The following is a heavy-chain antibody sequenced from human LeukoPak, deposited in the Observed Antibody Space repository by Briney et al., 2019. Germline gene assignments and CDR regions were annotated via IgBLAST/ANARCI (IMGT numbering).Heavy chain of an antibody. D-gene: IGHD3-3*01. Sequence: GGSLRLSCAASGFTFSSYAMSWVRQAPGKGLEWVSAISGSGGSTYYADSVKGRFTISRDNSKNTLYLQMNSLRAEDTAVYYCAKHQSRASGFWSGPGAFDIWGQGTMVTVSS. CDR1: GFTFSSYA. V-gene: IGHV3-23*01. CDR3: AKHQSRASGFWSGPGAFDI. CDR2: ISGSGGST. J-gene: IGHJ3*02.